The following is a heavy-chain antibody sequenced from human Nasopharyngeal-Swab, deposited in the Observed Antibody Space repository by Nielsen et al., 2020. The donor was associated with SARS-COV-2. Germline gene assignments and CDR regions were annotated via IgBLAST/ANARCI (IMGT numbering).Heavy chain of an antibody. CDR1: GFTFNNYN. CDR2: ISGSGDTT. D-gene: IGHD1-26*01. J-gene: IGHJ4*02. CDR3: ARVVGANDY. Sequence: GESLKISCAASGFTFNNYNFNWVRQAPGKGLEWVSIISGSGDTTYYADSVKGRFTISRDNSKNTLYLQMNSLRPEDTAVYYCARVVGANDYWGQGTLVTVSS. V-gene: IGHV3-NL1*01.